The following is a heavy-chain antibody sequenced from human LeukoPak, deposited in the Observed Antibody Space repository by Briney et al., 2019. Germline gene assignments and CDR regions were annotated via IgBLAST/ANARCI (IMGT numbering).Heavy chain of an antibody. CDR2: ISGSGGAP. D-gene: IGHD3-3*01. CDR3: AKVPVFSLTISAVVTEDAFDI. Sequence: GGSLRLSSAASGFTFSSYAMSWVRQAPGKGREWVAAISGSGGAPYYAGSVKGRFPILKDNSKNMLYLQMNSQRAEDTAVYYCAKVPVFSLTISAVVTEDAFDIWGQGTIVTVSS. J-gene: IGHJ3*02. V-gene: IGHV3-23*01. CDR1: GFTFSSYA.